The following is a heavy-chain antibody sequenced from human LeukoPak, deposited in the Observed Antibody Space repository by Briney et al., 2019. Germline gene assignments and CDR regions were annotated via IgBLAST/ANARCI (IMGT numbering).Heavy chain of an antibody. CDR3: ARELNYRGAFDI. CDR2: IIPIFVTA. J-gene: IGHJ3*02. V-gene: IGHV1-69*01. D-gene: IGHD5-24*01. CDR1: GGTFSNYA. Sequence: ASVKVSCKASGGTFSNYAISWVRQAPGQGLEWMGGIIPIFVTANYAQKFQGRVTITADESTSTAYMELSSLRSEDTAMYYCARELNYRGAFDIWGQGTMVTVSS.